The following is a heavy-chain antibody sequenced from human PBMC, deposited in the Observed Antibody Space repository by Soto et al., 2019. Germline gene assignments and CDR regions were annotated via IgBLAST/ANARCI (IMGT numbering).Heavy chain of an antibody. CDR2: IWYDGSNK. CDR1: GFTFSSYG. D-gene: IGHD2-15*01. J-gene: IGHJ3*02. V-gene: IGHV3-33*01. Sequence: QVQLVESGGGVVQPGRSLRLSCAASGFTFSSYGMHWVRQAPGKGLEWVAVIWYDGSNKYYADSVKGRFTISRDNSKNTLYLQMNSLRAEDTAVYYCARGLSPYCSGGSCLSDAFDIWGQGTMVTVSS. CDR3: ARGLSPYCSGGSCLSDAFDI.